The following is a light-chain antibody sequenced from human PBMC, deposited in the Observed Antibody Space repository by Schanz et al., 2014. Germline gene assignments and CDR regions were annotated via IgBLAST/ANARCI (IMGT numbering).Light chain of an antibody. Sequence: ERVWTQSPGTLLGVPGGRGTLSCRESQSVSREGAWYQQKPGPDPRHLMYGASSRATGIPDRFSGSGSGTDFTHTISRLEPEDFAVYYCQQYGSSPLLTFGGGTKVEIK. V-gene: IGKV3-20*01. CDR1: QSVSRE. J-gene: IGKJ4*01. CDR3: QQYGSSPLLT. CDR2: GAS.